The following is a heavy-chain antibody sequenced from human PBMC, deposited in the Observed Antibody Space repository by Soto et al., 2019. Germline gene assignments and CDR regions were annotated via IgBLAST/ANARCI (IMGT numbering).Heavy chain of an antibody. V-gene: IGHV4-34*01. CDR3: ARGLILWFGELSRRGGYYYYMDV. CDR1: GGSFSGYQ. D-gene: IGHD3-10*01. CDR2: INDSGNI. J-gene: IGHJ6*03. Sequence: QVQLQQWGAGLLKPSETLSLTCAVYGGSFSGYQWTWIRQTPGKGLEWIGEINDSGNINYNPSLKGRVTILLDTPKKQISLRLSSVTAADSAVYYLARGLILWFGELSRRGGYYYYMDVWGKGTTVTVSS.